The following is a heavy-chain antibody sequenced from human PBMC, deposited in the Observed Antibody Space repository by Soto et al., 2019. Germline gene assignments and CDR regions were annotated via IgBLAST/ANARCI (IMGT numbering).Heavy chain of an antibody. CDR1: GGTFSSYA. D-gene: IGHD4-4*01. CDR2: IIPIFGTA. V-gene: IGHV1-69*13. J-gene: IGHJ4*02. CDR3: ARATGYSNYGHY. Sequence: ASVKVSCKASGGTFSSYAISWVRQAPGQGLEWMGGIIPIFGTANYAQKFQGRVTITADESTSTAYMELSSLRSEDTAVYYCARATGYSNYGHYWGQGTLVTVSS.